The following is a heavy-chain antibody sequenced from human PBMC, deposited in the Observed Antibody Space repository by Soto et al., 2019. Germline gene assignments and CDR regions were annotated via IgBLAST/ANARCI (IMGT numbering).Heavy chain of an antibody. J-gene: IGHJ5*02. CDR1: GGSISSGDYY. Sequence: LSLTCTVSGGSISSGDYYWSWIRQPPGKGLEWIGYIYYSGSTYYNPSLKSRVTISVDTSKNQFSLKLSSVTAADTAVYYCARVQSGYDYGFDPRGQGXLVTVYS. V-gene: IGHV4-30-4*01. D-gene: IGHD5-12*01. CDR3: ARVQSGYDYGFDP. CDR2: IYYSGST.